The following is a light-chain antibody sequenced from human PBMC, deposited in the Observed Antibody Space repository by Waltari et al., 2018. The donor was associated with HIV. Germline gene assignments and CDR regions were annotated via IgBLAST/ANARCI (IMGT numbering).Light chain of an antibody. CDR3: CSYAGTVTYLI. J-gene: IGLJ2*01. Sequence: QSALTQPASVSGSPGPSITISCSGTSTDIGGYIYVSWYQQHPGKAPKLVIYAVANLPSVLSSRFYGSKSGNTSSLTISGLRTEDEAEYICCSYAGTVTYLIFGVGTKLTVL. CDR2: AVA. V-gene: IGLV2-14*01. CDR1: STDIGGYIY.